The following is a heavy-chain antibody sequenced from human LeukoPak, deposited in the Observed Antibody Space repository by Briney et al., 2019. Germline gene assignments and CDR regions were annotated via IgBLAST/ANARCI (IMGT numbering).Heavy chain of an antibody. J-gene: IGHJ4*02. CDR3: ARADSYGSILDY. CDR1: GFTFSNYW. Sequence: GGSLRLSCAASGFTFSNYWMSWVRQAPGKGLEWVASIDQYGRAKYYVDSVRGRFTFSRDNTKNSLHLQMNSLRAEDTAVYYCARADSYGSILDYWGQGTRAIDSS. V-gene: IGHV3-7*04. CDR2: IDQYGRAK. D-gene: IGHD5-18*01.